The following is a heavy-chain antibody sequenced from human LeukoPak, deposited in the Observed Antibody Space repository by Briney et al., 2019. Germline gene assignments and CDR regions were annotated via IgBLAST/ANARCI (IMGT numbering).Heavy chain of an antibody. Sequence: GGSLRLSCAASGFTFSSYAMHWVRQAPGKGLEWVAVISYDGSNKYYADSVKGRFTISRDNSKSTLYLQMNSLRAEDTAEYYCAKDKVLRYFDWLFDLDYWGQGTLVTVSS. V-gene: IGHV3-30*04. D-gene: IGHD3-9*01. J-gene: IGHJ4*02. CDR2: ISYDGSNK. CDR3: AKDKVLRYFDWLFDLDY. CDR1: GFTFSSYA.